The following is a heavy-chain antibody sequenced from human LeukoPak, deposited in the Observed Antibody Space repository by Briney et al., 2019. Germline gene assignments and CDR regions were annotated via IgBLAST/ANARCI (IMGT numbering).Heavy chain of an antibody. CDR2: INHSGST. CDR1: GGSFSSYY. V-gene: IGHV4-34*01. CDR3: ARPKVVTNAFDI. J-gene: IGHJ3*02. D-gene: IGHD4-23*01. Sequence: PSETLSLTCAVYGGSFSSYYWSWIRQPPGKGLEWIGEINHSGSTNYNPSLKSRVTISVDTSKNQFSLKLSSVTAADTAVYYCARPKVVTNAFDIWGQGTMVTVSS.